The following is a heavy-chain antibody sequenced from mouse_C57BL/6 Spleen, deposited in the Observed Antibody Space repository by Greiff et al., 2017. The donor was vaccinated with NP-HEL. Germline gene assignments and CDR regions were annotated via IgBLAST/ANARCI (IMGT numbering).Heavy chain of an antibody. CDR2: IDPSDSYT. J-gene: IGHJ4*01. CDR1: GYTFTSYW. D-gene: IGHD1-1*01. V-gene: IGHV1-50*01. Sequence: QVQLQQPGAELVKPGASVKLSCKASGYTFTSYWMQWVKQRPGQGLEWIGEIDPSDSYTNYNQKVKGKATLTVDTSSSTAYMQLSSLTSEDSAVYYCARGVITTVVDYYAMDYWGQGTSVTVSS. CDR3: ARGVITTVVDYYAMDY.